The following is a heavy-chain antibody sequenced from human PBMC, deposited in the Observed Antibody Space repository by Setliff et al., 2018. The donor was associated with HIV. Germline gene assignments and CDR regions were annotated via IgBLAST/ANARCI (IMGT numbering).Heavy chain of an antibody. Sequence: PSETLSLTCAVSGDSITSRNYHWDWVRQPPGKGLEWIGSLFYTGSTSCNPSLKSRVTISGDTSKNQFSLKLNSVTAADTAVYYCARGRHGLGLDVWGYYYYTDVWGKGTTVTVSS. D-gene: IGHD3-10*01. V-gene: IGHV4-39*07. J-gene: IGHJ6*03. CDR3: ARGRHGLGLDVWGYYYYTDV. CDR1: GDSITSRNYH. CDR2: LFYTGST.